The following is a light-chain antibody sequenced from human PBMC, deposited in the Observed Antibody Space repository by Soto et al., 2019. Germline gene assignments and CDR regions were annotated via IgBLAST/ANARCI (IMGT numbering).Light chain of an antibody. CDR2: EVN. J-gene: IGLJ1*01. V-gene: IGLV2-8*01. Sequence: QSALTQPPSASGSPGQSVAISCTGTSSDVGGYNYVSWYQQHPGKAPKLMIYEVNKRPSGVPDRFSGSKSGNTASLTVSGHQAEDEDDYYCSSYAGSSNVFGTGTKLTVL. CDR1: SSDVGGYNY. CDR3: SSYAGSSNV.